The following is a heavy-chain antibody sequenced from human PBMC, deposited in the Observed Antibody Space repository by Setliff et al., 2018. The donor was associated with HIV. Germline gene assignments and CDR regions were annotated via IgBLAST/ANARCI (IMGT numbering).Heavy chain of an antibody. CDR3: ARQGVRDSWRGLGGTLDY. J-gene: IGHJ4*02. CDR1: GDSINSGTYY. V-gene: IGHV4-61*02. Sequence: PSETLSLTCTVSGDSINSGTYYWSWIRQPAGKGLEWIGRLHLSGDTNYNPSLKSRVTMSIDTSKNQFSLKLSSVTAADTAVCYCARQGVRDSWRGLGGTLDYWGQGTRVTVSS. CDR2: LHLSGDT. D-gene: IGHD3-3*01.